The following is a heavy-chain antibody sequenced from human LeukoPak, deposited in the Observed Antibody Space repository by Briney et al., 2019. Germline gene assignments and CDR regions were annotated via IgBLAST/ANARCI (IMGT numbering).Heavy chain of an antibody. D-gene: IGHD3-22*01. V-gene: IGHV4-61*08. Sequence: SQTLSLTCTVSGGSISSGGYYWSWIRQPPGKGLEWIGYIYYSGSTNYNPSLKSRVTISVDTSKNQFSLKLSSVTAADTAVYYCARDQGEYYYDSSGYYLYYYYYGMDVWGQGTTVTVSS. CDR3: ARDQGEYYYDSSGYYLYYYYYGMDV. CDR2: IYYSGST. CDR1: GGSISSGGYY. J-gene: IGHJ6*02.